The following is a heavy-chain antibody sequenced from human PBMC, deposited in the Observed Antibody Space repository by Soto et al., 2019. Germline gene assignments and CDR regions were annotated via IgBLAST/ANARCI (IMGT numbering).Heavy chain of an antibody. J-gene: IGHJ5*02. CDR2: IYYSGST. D-gene: IGHD2-2*01. CDR1: GGSISSGGYY. CDR3: ARAVYCSSTSCSNNWFDP. V-gene: IGHV4-31*03. Sequence: SETLSLTCTVSGGSISSGGYYWSWIRQHPGKGLEWIGYIYYSGSTYYNPSLKSRVTISVDTSKNQFSLKLSSVTAADTAVYYCARAVYCSSTSCSNNWFDPWGQGTLVTVSS.